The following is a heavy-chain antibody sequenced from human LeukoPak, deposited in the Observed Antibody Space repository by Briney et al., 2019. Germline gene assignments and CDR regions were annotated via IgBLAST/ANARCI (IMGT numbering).Heavy chain of an antibody. Sequence: SETLSLTCADYGGSFNGYYWSWIRQPPGKGLDWIGEINHSGSTNYNPSLKSRVTISLGTSNNQFSLKLSSVTAADTAVYYCARAPYLSGGSWGQGTMVTVSS. J-gene: IGHJ3*01. V-gene: IGHV4-34*01. D-gene: IGHD2-15*01. CDR3: ARAPYLSGGS. CDR2: INHSGST. CDR1: GGSFNGYY.